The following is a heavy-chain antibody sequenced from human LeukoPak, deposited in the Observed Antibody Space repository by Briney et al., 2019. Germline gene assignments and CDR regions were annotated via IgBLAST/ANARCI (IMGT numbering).Heavy chain of an antibody. CDR1: AFTFGDYW. D-gene: IGHD1-26*01. CDR3: AKLVGATTGIDY. CDR2: INSDGTRT. V-gene: IGHV3-74*01. Sequence: GQSLRPSCAVAAFTFGDYWMHWVRPAPGEGLVWVSRINSDGTRTRYGGSVKGRFTISRENAKNTLYLQMNSLSAEDTAVYYCAKLVGATTGIDYWGQGTLVTVSS. J-gene: IGHJ4*02.